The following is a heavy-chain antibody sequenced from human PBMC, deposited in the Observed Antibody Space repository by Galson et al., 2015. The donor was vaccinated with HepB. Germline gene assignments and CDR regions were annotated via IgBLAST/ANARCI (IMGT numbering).Heavy chain of an antibody. V-gene: IGHV3-15*01. D-gene: IGHD6-13*01. CDR2: IKSKTDGETT. CDR3: TTDVLYSTFWSWFNP. J-gene: IGHJ5*02. CDR1: GFPFNNAW. Sequence: SLRLSCAASGFPFNNAWMTWVRQAPGMGLEWVGRIKSKTDGETTDYAAPVKGRFTISRNDSKNTLYLQMNGLKTDDTAVYYCTTDVLYSTFWSWFNPWGQGTLVTVSS.